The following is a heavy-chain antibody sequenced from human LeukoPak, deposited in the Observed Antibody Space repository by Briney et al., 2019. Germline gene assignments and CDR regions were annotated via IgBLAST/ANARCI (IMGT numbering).Heavy chain of an antibody. D-gene: IGHD6-13*01. CDR2: ISAYNGNT. CDR3: ARDRRGYSSSWPFDY. J-gene: IGHJ4*02. CDR1: GYTFTSYG. V-gene: IGHV1-18*01. Sequence: ASVKVSCKASGYTFTSYGISWVRQAPGQGLEWMGWISAYNGNTNYAQKLQGRVAMTTDTSTSTAYMELRSLRSDDTAVYYCARDRRGYSSSWPFDYWGQGTPVTVSS.